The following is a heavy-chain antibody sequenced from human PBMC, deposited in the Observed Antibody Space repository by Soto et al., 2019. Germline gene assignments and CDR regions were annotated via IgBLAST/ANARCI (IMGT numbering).Heavy chain of an antibody. D-gene: IGHD6-13*01. CDR1: GDAFASCD. Sequence: ASAEACSKARGDAFASCDIRWVRQATGQGLEWMGWMNPNSGNTGYAQKFQGRVTMTRNTSISTAYMELSSLRSEDTAVYYCARGHSSRPYYYYGMDVWGQGTTVTVSS. CDR2: MNPNSGNT. V-gene: IGHV1-8*01. CDR3: ARGHSSRPYYYYGMDV. J-gene: IGHJ6*02.